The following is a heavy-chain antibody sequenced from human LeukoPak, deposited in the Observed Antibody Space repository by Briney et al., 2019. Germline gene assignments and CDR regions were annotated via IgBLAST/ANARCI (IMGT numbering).Heavy chain of an antibody. J-gene: IGHJ6*02. CDR3: AREYCSSTSCYLYYYYGMDV. Sequence: ASAKVSCKASGYTFTGYYMHWVRQAPGQGLEWMGWINPNSGGTNYAQKFQGRVTMTRDTSISTAYMELSRLRSDDTAVYYCAREYCSSTSCYLYYYYGMDVWGQGTTVTVSS. CDR2: INPNSGGT. D-gene: IGHD2-2*01. V-gene: IGHV1-2*02. CDR1: GYTFTGYY.